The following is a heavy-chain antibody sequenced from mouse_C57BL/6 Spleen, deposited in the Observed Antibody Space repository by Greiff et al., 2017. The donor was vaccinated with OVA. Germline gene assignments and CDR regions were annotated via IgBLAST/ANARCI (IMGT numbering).Heavy chain of an antibody. J-gene: IGHJ2*01. CDR1: GYTFTSYW. CDR2: IHPNSGST. Sequence: QVQLQQPGAELVKPGASVKLSCKASGYTFTSYWMHWVKQRPGQGLEWIGMIHPNSGSTNYNEKFKSKATLTVDKSSSTAYMQLSSLTSEDSAVYYCARSSITTVVAPYYFDYWGQGTTLTVSS. V-gene: IGHV1-64*01. CDR3: ARSSITTVVAPYYFDY. D-gene: IGHD1-1*01.